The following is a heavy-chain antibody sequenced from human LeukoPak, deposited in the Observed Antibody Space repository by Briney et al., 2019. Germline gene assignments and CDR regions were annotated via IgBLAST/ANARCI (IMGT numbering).Heavy chain of an antibody. V-gene: IGHV4-59*01. Sequence: SETLSPTCTVSGGSISSYYWSWIRQPPGKGLEWIGYIYYSGSINYNPSLKSRVTISVDTSKNQFSLKLSSVTAADTAVYYCARHADPWYFDLWGRGTLVTVSS. J-gene: IGHJ2*01. CDR2: IYYSGSI. CDR1: GGSISSYY. CDR3: ARHADPWYFDL.